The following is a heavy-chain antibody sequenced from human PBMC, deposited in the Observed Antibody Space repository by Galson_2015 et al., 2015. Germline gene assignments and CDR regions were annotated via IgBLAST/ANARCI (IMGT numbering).Heavy chain of an antibody. CDR2: ISWNSGNR. Sequence: SLRLSCAASGFTFNDYAMHWVRQAPGKGLEWVSSISWNSGNRDYADAVEGRFTISRDSAKNSLYLQMNSPRAEDTAVYYCAKEGASGYSGGSTYIAFWGKGTPVTVSS. CDR3: AKEGASGYSGGSTYIAF. CDR1: GFTFNDYA. J-gene: IGHJ4*02. V-gene: IGHV3-9*01. D-gene: IGHD2-15*01.